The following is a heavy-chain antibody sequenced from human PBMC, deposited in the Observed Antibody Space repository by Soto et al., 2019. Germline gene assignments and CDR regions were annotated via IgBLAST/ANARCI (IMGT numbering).Heavy chain of an antibody. CDR1: GASISGFY. V-gene: IGHV4-4*07. CDR2: IYATGTT. Sequence: SETLSLTCTVSGASISGFYWSWIRKSAGKGLEWIGRIYATGTTDYNPSLKSRVMMSVDTSKKQFSQKLRSVTAADTAVYYCVRDGTKTLRDWFDPWGQGISVTVSS. CDR3: VRDGTKTLRDWFDP. D-gene: IGHD1-1*01. J-gene: IGHJ5*02.